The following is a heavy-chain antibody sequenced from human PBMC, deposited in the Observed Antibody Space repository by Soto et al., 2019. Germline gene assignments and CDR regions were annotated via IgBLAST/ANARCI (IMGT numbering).Heavy chain of an antibody. CDR1: GFTFSSYA. CDR3: ARKYDSSGYYQY. CDR2: ISYDGSNK. V-gene: IGHV3-30-3*01. D-gene: IGHD3-22*01. Sequence: PGGSLRLSCAASGFTFSSYAMHWVRQAPGKGLEWVAVISYDGSNKYYADSVKGRFTISRDNSKNTLYLQMNSLRAEDTAVYYCARKYDSSGYYQYWGQGTLVTVSS. J-gene: IGHJ4*02.